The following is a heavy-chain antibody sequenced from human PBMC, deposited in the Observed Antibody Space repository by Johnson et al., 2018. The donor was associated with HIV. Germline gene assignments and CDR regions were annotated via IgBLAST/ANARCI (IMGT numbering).Heavy chain of an antibody. CDR3: AKGATRYKTDGSKHDGAFDV. V-gene: IGHV3-9*01. D-gene: IGHD1-26*01. CDR2: ISWNSGSI. J-gene: IGHJ3*01. Sequence: VHLVESGGGSVQPGRSLRLPRAASGFTFDDYAMHWVRQAPGKGLEWVSGISWNSGSIGHADTVKGRFTISSDNAKNSIHLQMSSLRAEDTALYYCAKGATRYKTDGSKHDGAFDVWGQGTMVTVSS. CDR1: GFTFDDYA.